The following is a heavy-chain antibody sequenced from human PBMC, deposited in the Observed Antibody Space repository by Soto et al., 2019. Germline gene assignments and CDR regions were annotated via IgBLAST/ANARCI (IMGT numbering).Heavy chain of an antibody. D-gene: IGHD2-15*01. V-gene: IGHV1-69*13. Sequence: SVKVSCKASGGTXSSYAXXXVRQAPGQGLEWMGGIIPIFGTANYAQKFQGRVTITADESTSTAYMELSSLRSEDTAVYYCASCSGASCYSVGLGNYYYYGMDVWG. CDR3: ASCSGASCYSVGLGNYYYYGMDV. CDR2: IIPIFGTA. J-gene: IGHJ6*02. CDR1: GGTXSSYA.